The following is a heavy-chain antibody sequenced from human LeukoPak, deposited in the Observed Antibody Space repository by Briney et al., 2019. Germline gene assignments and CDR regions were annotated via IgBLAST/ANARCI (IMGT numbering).Heavy chain of an antibody. CDR1: GFTFSSYA. J-gene: IGHJ5*02. CDR3: ARDRGNWFDP. CDR2: ITRSSSYI. Sequence: GGSLRLSCAASGFTFSSYAMNWVRQAPGKGLEWVSSITRSSSYIYYADSVKGRFTISRDNAKNTLYLQMNSLRAEDTAVYYCARDRGNWFDPWGQGTLVTVSS. V-gene: IGHV3-21*01. D-gene: IGHD3-16*01.